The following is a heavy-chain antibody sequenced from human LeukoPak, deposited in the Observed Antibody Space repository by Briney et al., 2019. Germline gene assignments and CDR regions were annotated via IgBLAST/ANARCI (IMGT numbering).Heavy chain of an antibody. CDR2: TRNKANSYTT. CDR1: GFIFSDHC. Sequence: GGSLRLSCAASGFIFSDHCMDWVRQAPGKGLEWVGRTRNKANSYTTEYAASVKGRFTISRDDSKKSLYLQMNSLKTEDTAVYYCARESGGGVLGYFDLWGRGTLVSVSS. CDR3: ARESGGGVLGYFDL. V-gene: IGHV3-72*01. D-gene: IGHD3-10*01. J-gene: IGHJ2*01.